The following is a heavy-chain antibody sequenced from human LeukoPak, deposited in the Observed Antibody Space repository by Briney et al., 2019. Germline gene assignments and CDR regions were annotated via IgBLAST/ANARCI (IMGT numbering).Heavy chain of an antibody. CDR1: GGSIRSYY. V-gene: IGHV4-59*01. Sequence: PSETLSLTCTVSGGSIRSYYWSWIRQPPGKGLEWIGYIYYSGNTNYNPSLKSRVTISVDTSKNQFSLKLSSVTAADTAVYYCARDPYGSKGGAFDIWGQGTMVTVSS. CDR2: IYYSGNT. D-gene: IGHD4-17*01. CDR3: ARDPYGSKGGAFDI. J-gene: IGHJ3*02.